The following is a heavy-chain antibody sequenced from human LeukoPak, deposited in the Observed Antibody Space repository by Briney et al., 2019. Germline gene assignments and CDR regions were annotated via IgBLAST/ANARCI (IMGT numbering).Heavy chain of an antibody. CDR3: ASDYGDSPSYYYGMDV. D-gene: IGHD4-17*01. CDR2: ISYDGSNK. J-gene: IGHJ6*04. CDR1: GFSVSTHF. Sequence: GGSLRLSCAASGFSVSTHFMTWVRQAPGKGLEWVTVISYDGSNKYYADSVKGRFTISRDNSKNTLYLQMNSLRAEDTAVYYCASDYGDSPSYYYGMDVWGKGTTVTVSS. V-gene: IGHV3-30*03.